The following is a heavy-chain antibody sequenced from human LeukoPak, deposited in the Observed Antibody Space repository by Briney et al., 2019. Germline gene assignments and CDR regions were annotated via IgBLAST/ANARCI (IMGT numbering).Heavy chain of an antibody. V-gene: IGHV4-39*01. Sequence: SETLSLTCTVSSGSISTSNYYWGWVRQPPGKALEWIGNIFYSGSTYYSPSLKSRVTISVDTSKNQFSLKLSSVTAADTAVYYCARHGRRVRGVIQLPLDYWGQGTLVTVSS. J-gene: IGHJ4*02. D-gene: IGHD3-10*01. CDR3: ARHGRRVRGVIQLPLDY. CDR2: IFYSGST. CDR1: SGSISTSNYY.